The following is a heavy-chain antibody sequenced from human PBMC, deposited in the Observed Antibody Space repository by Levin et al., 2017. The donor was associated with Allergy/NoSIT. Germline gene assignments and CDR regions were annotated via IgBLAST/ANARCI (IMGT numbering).Heavy chain of an antibody. Sequence: PSETLSLTCAVYGGSFSGYYWSWIRQPPGKGLEWIGEINHSGSTNYNPSLKSRVTISVDTSKNQFSLKLSSVTAADTAVYYCARALAVAEFDYWGQGTLVTVSS. CDR1: GGSFSGYY. CDR2: INHSGST. V-gene: IGHV4-34*01. J-gene: IGHJ4*02. CDR3: ARALAVAEFDY. D-gene: IGHD6-19*01.